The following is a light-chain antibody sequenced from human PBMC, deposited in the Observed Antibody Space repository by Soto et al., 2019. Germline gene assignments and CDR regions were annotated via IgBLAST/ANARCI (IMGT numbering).Light chain of an antibody. Sequence: QSVLTQPPSASGTPGQRVTISCSGSSTNIGSHTVNWYQQVPGTAPKLLIYKNDQRPSGVPDRFSGSKSGTSASLAIRGLRSEDEADYFCAAWDDSVGGPVFGGGTKLTVL. CDR2: KND. J-gene: IGLJ3*02. CDR3: AAWDDSVGGPV. CDR1: STNIGSHT. V-gene: IGLV1-47*01.